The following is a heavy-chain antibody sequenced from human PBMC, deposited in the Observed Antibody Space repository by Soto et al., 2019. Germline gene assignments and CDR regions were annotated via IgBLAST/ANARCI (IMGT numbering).Heavy chain of an antibody. D-gene: IGHD3-16*01. J-gene: IGHJ4*02. CDR2: INSDGSST. Sequence: EVQLVESGGGLVQPGGSLRLSCAASGFTFSAYWMHWVRQAPGKGLVWASSINSDGSSTTYADFVKGRLTISRGNAKNTLYLQVNSLRAEDTAVYYCARGGGRYLDSWGQGTLVTVSS. CDR1: GFTFSAYW. V-gene: IGHV3-74*01. CDR3: ARGGGRYLDS.